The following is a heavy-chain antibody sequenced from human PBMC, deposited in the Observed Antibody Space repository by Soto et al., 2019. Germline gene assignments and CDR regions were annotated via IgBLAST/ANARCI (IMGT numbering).Heavy chain of an antibody. Sequence: SETLSLTCRISGGSISSGDYYWSWIRQPPGKGLEWIGYIYYSGSTYYNPSLKSRVTISVDTSKNQFSLKLSSVTAADTAVYYCARDRRVVVVPAAIEYYYYYYGMDVWGQGTTVTVSS. CDR3: ARDRRVVVVPAAIEYYYYYYGMDV. V-gene: IGHV4-30-4*01. J-gene: IGHJ6*02. CDR1: GGSISSGDYY. CDR2: IYYSGST. D-gene: IGHD2-2*02.